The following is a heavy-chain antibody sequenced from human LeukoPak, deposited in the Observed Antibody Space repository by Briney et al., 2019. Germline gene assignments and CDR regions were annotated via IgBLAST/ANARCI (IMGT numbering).Heavy chain of an antibody. Sequence: SETLSLTCTVSGGLISSSSYYWGWIRQPPEKGLEWVGSFYYSGSTYYHPSLKSRVTISVDTSKNQFSLNLSSVTAADTAVYYCARTAGVAVAGSRQYFDYWGQGTLVTVSS. D-gene: IGHD6-19*01. CDR3: ARTAGVAVAGSRQYFDY. J-gene: IGHJ4*02. CDR1: GGLISSSSYY. V-gene: IGHV4-39*01. CDR2: FYYSGST.